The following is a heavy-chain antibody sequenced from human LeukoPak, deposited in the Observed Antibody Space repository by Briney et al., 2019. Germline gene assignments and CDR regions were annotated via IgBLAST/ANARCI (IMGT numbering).Heavy chain of an antibody. CDR2: IKSKTDGGTT. Sequence: PGGSLRLSCAASGFTFSNAWMSWVRQAPGKGLEWVGRIKSKTDGGTTDYAAPVKGRFTISRDDSKNTLYLQMNSLKTEDTAVYYCTTDSRVLRYFDWPLGFDYWGQGTLVTVSS. D-gene: IGHD3-9*01. CDR1: GFTFSNAW. J-gene: IGHJ4*02. CDR3: TTDSRVLRYFDWPLGFDY. V-gene: IGHV3-15*01.